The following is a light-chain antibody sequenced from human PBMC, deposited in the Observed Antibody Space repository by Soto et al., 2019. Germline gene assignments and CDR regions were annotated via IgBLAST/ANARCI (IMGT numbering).Light chain of an antibody. CDR3: QQYGSSPPFT. CDR2: GAS. Sequence: EMVLTQSPGTLSLSPGERATLSCRASQSVSSSYLAWYQQKPGQAPRLLIYGASSRATGIPDRFSGSGSGTDFAFTISRLESEDFAVYYCQQYGSSPPFTCGPGTKVDIK. J-gene: IGKJ3*01. V-gene: IGKV3-20*01. CDR1: QSVSSSY.